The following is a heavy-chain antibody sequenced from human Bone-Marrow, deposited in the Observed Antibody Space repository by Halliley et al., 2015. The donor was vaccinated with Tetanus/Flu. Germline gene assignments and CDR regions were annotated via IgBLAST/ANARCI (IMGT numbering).Heavy chain of an antibody. V-gene: IGHV1-69*01. D-gene: IGHD5-12*01. Sequence: QLVQSGAEVKKPGSSVKVSCRASGGVFSSFHISWVRQAPGQGLEWVGGIIPVFGSANYARKFQGRVSITAHEPTSTTFMDLSGPRSADPAVYSCVVAPPPPLYGVDVWGQGTTVTVSS. CDR3: VVAPPPPLYGVDV. CDR2: IIPVFGSA. J-gene: IGHJ6*02. CDR1: GGVFSSFH.